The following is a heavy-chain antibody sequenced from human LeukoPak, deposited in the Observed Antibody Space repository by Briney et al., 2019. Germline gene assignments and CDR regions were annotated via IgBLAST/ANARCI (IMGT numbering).Heavy chain of an antibody. CDR3: ARTDTAMEPYYFDY. CDR2: INHSGST. CDR1: GGSFSGYY. J-gene: IGHJ4*02. Sequence: SETLSLTCAVYGGSFSGYYWSWIRQPPGKGLEWIGEINHSGSTNYNPSLKSRVTISVDTSKNQFSLKLSSVTAADTAVYYCARTDTAMEPYYFDYWGQGTLVTVSS. V-gene: IGHV4-34*01. D-gene: IGHD5-18*01.